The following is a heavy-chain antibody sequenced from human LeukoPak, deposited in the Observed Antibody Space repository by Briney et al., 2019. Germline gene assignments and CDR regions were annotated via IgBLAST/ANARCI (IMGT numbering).Heavy chain of an antibody. J-gene: IGHJ3*02. CDR1: GFTFSSYG. V-gene: IGHV3-30*02. Sequence: GGSLRLSCAASGFTFSSYGMHWVRQAPDKGLEWVAFIRYDGSNKYYADSVKGRFTISRDNSKNTLYLQMNSLRAEDTAVYYCAKDPYYDSSGYYDAFDIWGQGTMVTVSS. CDR2: IRYDGSNK. D-gene: IGHD3-22*01. CDR3: AKDPYYDSSGYYDAFDI.